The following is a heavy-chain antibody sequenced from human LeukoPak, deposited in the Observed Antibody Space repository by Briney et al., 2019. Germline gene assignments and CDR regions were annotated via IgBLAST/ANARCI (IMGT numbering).Heavy chain of an antibody. J-gene: IGHJ6*03. CDR1: AFTFSSYS. V-gene: IGHV3-21*01. Sequence: GGSLRPSCAASAFTFSSYSMDWDRQAPEEGLEWVSSISSSSSYIYYADSVRGRLTISRDNPKKSLYLQMNSLRAEETAVYYCARDTPYGSGRGYMDVWGKGTTVTVSS. CDR2: ISSSSSYI. CDR3: ARDTPYGSGRGYMDV. D-gene: IGHD3-10*01.